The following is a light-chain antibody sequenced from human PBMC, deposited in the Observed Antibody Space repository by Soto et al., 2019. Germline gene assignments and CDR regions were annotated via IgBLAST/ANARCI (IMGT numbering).Light chain of an antibody. CDR1: SGDVGGYNY. V-gene: IGLV2-14*01. Sequence: QSALTQPASVSGSPGQSITISCTGTSGDVGGYNYVSWYQLDPGKATKLIIYEVNNRPSGVSNRFSGSKSGNTASLTISGLQAEDEADYYCTSYTSSGPWVFGGGTKVTVL. CDR3: TSYTSSGPWV. J-gene: IGLJ3*02. CDR2: EVN.